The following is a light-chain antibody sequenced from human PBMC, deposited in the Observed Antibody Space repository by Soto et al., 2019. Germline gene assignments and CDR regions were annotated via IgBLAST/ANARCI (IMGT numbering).Light chain of an antibody. CDR1: QSVGSN. CDR2: GAS. J-gene: IGKJ5*01. Sequence: ERVMTQSPATLSVSPGERATLYCRASQSVGSNLAWYQQKPGQAPRLLIYGASTRATGIPARFSGSGSGTDFTLTISRLEPEDFAVYYCQQYGSSPITFGQGTRLEIK. CDR3: QQYGSSPIT. V-gene: IGKV3-15*01.